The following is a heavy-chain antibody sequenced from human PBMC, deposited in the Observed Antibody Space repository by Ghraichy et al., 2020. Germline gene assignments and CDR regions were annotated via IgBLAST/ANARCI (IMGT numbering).Heavy chain of an antibody. V-gene: IGHV3-7*01. D-gene: IGHD2-21*01. CDR1: GFTFSSYW. CDR2: INQDGSEK. CDR3: ARGRVEIF. J-gene: IGHJ6*02. Sequence: GGSLRLSCAASGFTFSSYWMNWVRQAPGKGLEWVANINQDGSEKYYVDSVKGRFTISRDNARNSLYLQMNSPRAEDTAVYYCARGRVEIFWGQGTTVTVSS.